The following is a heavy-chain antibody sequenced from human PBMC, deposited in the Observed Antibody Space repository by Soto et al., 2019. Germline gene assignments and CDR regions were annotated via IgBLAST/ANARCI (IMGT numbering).Heavy chain of an antibody. CDR2: IYYSGST. Sequence: QVQLQESGPGLVKPSQTLSLTCTVSGGSISSGGYYWSWIRQHPGKGLDWIGYIYYSGSTYYNPSLKSRVTISVDTSKNQFSLKRSSVTAADTAVYYCAIGSHEQQLAYYFDYWGQGTLVTVSS. D-gene: IGHD6-13*01. V-gene: IGHV4-31*03. J-gene: IGHJ4*02. CDR1: GGSISSGGYY. CDR3: AIGSHEQQLAYYFDY.